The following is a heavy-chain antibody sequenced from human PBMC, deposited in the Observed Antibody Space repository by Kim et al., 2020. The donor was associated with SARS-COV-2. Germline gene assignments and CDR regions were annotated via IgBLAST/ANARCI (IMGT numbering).Heavy chain of an antibody. V-gene: IGHV4-30-4*01. CDR3: ARDTGHNSSWFGQDALDI. Sequence: SETLSLTCSVSGGSISSGDYYWSWIRQPPGKGLEWIGYIYFSGATLYNPSLESRVIISVDRSKNQFSLNLSSVTAADTAVYYCARDTGHNSSWFGQDALDIWGQGTMVTVSS. CDR2: IYFSGAT. D-gene: IGHD6-13*01. CDR1: GGSISSGDYY. J-gene: IGHJ3*02.